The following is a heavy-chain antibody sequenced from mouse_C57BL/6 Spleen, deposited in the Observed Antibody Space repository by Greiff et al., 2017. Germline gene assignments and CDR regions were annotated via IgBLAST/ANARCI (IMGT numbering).Heavy chain of an antibody. J-gene: IGHJ3*01. Sequence: QVQLQQSGAELVKPGASVKLSCKASGYTFTEYTIHWVKQRSGQGLEWIGWFYPGSGSIKYNEKFKDKATLTADKSSSTVYMELSRLTSEDSAVYFCARREAYYGNPQLCFAYWGQGTLVTVSA. V-gene: IGHV1-62-2*01. CDR2: FYPGSGSI. D-gene: IGHD2-10*01. CDR3: ARREAYYGNPQLCFAY. CDR1: GYTFTEYT.